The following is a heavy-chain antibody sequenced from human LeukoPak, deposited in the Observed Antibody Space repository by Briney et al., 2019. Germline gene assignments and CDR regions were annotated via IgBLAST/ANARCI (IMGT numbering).Heavy chain of an antibody. Sequence: SETLSLTCAVSGYSISSGYYWGWNRQPPGKGLEWIGSIYHSGSTYYNPSLKSRVTISVDTSKNQFSLKLSSVTAADTAVYYCARVNILTGYGEFDYWGQGTLVTVSS. V-gene: IGHV4-38-2*01. CDR2: IYHSGST. D-gene: IGHD3-9*01. CDR1: GYSISSGYY. J-gene: IGHJ4*02. CDR3: ARVNILTGYGEFDY.